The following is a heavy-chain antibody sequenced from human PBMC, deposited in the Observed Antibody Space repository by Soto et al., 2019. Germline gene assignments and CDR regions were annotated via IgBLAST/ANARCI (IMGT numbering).Heavy chain of an antibody. D-gene: IGHD6-19*01. J-gene: IGHJ6*02. CDR1: GFTFSSYS. Sequence: PGGSLRLSCAASGFTFSSYSMNWVRQAPGKGLEWVSYISSSSSTIYYADSVKGRFTISRDNAKNSLYLQMNSLRDEDTAVYYCARDLYSSGWYDYYYYGMDVWGQGTTVTVSS. V-gene: IGHV3-48*02. CDR3: ARDLYSSGWYDYYYYGMDV. CDR2: ISSSSSTI.